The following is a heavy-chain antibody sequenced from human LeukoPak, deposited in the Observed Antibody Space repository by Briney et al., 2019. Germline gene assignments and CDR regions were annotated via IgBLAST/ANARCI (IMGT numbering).Heavy chain of an antibody. CDR2: ISWNSGSI. CDR1: GFTFDDYA. V-gene: IGHV3-9*01. Sequence: PGGSLRLSCAASGFTFDDYAIHWVRHAPGKGLEWVSGISWNSGSIGYADSVKGRFTISRDNAKNSLYLQMNSLRAEDTALYYCAKDEQGGSGFDYWGQGTLVTVSS. D-gene: IGHD3-10*01. CDR3: AKDEQGGSGFDY. J-gene: IGHJ4*02.